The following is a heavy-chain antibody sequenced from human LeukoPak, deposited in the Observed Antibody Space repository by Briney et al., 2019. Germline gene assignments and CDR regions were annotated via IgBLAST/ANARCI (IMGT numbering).Heavy chain of an antibody. V-gene: IGHV3-23*05. CDR3: AKGIIAAPGTFDC. CDR1: GFTFGSYA. D-gene: IGHD6-13*01. Sequence: GGSLRLSCAASGFTFGSYAMSWVRQAPGKGLEWVSTICRSGISTYYADSVKGRFTISRDISRNTLFLQMNSLRAGDTAVYYCAKGIIAAPGTFDCWGQGTLVTVSS. CDR2: ICRSGIST. J-gene: IGHJ4*02.